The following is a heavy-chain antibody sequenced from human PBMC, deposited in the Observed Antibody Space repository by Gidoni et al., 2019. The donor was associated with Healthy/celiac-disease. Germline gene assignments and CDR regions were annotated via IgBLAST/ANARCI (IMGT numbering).Heavy chain of an antibody. V-gene: IGHV4-30-2*01. Sequence: QLQLQESGSGLVKPSQTLSLTCAVSGGAISSGGYSWSWIRQPPGKGLEWIGYLYHSGSTYYNPSLKSRVTISVDRSKNQFSLKLSSVTAADTAVYYCARRTVTSGYYYYYGMDVWGQGTTVTVSS. CDR3: ARRTVTSGYYYYYGMDV. CDR2: LYHSGST. J-gene: IGHJ6*02. CDR1: GGAISSGGYS. D-gene: IGHD4-17*01.